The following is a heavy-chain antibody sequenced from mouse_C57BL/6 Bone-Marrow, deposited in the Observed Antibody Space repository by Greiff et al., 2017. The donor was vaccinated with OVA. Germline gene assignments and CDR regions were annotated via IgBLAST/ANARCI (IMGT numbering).Heavy chain of an antibody. D-gene: IGHD2-5*01. CDR3: ARRHSNFYAMDY. CDR2: ISNGGGST. J-gene: IGHJ4*01. CDR1: GFTFSDYY. Sequence: EVQLVESGGGLVQPGGSLKLSCAASGFTFSDYYMYWVRQTPEKRLEWVAYISNGGGSTYYPDTVKGRFTISRDNAKNTLYLQMSRLKSEDTAMYYCARRHSNFYAMDYWGQGTSVTVSS. V-gene: IGHV5-12*01.